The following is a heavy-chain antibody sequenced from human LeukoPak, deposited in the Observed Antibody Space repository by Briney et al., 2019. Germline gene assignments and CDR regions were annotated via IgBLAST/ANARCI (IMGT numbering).Heavy chain of an antibody. CDR3: ARGGGDSYGYGYYFDN. J-gene: IGHJ4*02. V-gene: IGHV4-59*01. CDR1: GASFSGYY. CDR2: IYYRGST. Sequence: KPSETLSLTCAFYGASFSGYYWSWIRQPPGKGLEWIGYIYYRGSTNYNPSLKSGVTISVDTSKNQFSLKLSSVTAADTAVYYCARGGGDSYGYGYYFDNWGQGTLVTVSS. D-gene: IGHD5-18*01.